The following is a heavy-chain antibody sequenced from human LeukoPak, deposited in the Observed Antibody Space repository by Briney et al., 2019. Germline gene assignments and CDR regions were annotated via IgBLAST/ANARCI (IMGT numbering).Heavy chain of an antibody. J-gene: IGHJ5*02. Sequence: SDTVSLTCAVYGGSFSGYYWIGLRQLPGKGREGLGEINYSGSTNYDPSLKSRVTISVDTSKNQFSLKLSSVTAADTAVYYCARTTLRHRGDSGYDPWGQGTLVTVSS. CDR2: INYSGST. CDR3: ARTTLRHRGDSGYDP. V-gene: IGHV4-34*01. CDR1: GGSFSGYY. D-gene: IGHD5-12*01.